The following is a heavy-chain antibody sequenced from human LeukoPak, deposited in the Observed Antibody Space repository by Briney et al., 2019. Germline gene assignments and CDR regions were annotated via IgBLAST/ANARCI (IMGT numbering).Heavy chain of an antibody. J-gene: IGHJ4*02. CDR3: ARHASDGSGWMYYFDY. D-gene: IGHD6-19*01. Sequence: PSETLSLTCTVSGGSISTFYWSWIRQPPGKGLELIGYVDYVGSTNYNHSLKSRVTISVDRSKNQFSLKLTSVTAADTAVYYCARHASDGSGWMYYFDYWGQGTLATVSS. CDR1: GGSISTFY. V-gene: IGHV4-59*08. CDR2: VDYVGST.